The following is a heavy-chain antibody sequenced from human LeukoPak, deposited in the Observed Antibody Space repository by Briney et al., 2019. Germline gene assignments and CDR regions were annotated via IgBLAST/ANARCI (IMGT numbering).Heavy chain of an antibody. CDR1: GGSISSSSYY. Sequence: PSETLSLTCTVSGGSISSSSYYWGWIRQPPGKGLEWIGSIYYSGSTYYNPSLKSRVTISVNTSKNQFSLKLSSVAAADTAVYYCARSKGYCSGGSCYSSAAFCDYWGQGTLVTVSS. J-gene: IGHJ4*02. CDR2: IYYSGST. V-gene: IGHV4-39*07. CDR3: ARSKGYCSGGSCYSSAAFCDY. D-gene: IGHD2-15*01.